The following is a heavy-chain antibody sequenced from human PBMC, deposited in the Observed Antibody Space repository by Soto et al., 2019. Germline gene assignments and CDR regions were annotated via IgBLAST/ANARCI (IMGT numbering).Heavy chain of an antibody. CDR1: GYTFTCYY. D-gene: IGHD3-3*01. J-gene: IGHJ5*02. CDR3: ARDLYDFWSAHGWFDP. Sequence: ASVKVSCKASGYTFTCYYMHWVRQAPGQGLEWMGWINPNSGGTNYAQKFQGRVTMTRDTSISTAYMELSRLRSDDTAVYYCARDLYDFWSAHGWFDPWGQGTLVTVSS. V-gene: IGHV1-2*02. CDR2: INPNSGGT.